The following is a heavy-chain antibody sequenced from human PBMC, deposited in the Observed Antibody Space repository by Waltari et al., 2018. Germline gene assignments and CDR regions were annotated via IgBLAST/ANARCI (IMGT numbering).Heavy chain of an antibody. CDR1: GFTLSKYW. Sequence: EVQLVESGGGLVQPGGSLRPACTTSGFTLSKYWMSWVRQAPGKGREWLASIKEDGSETNYVESVKGRFTISRDNAKNSLYLQMSSLRAEDTAVYYCSDPPSDFWGQGAVVTVSS. V-gene: IGHV3-7*03. D-gene: IGHD2-21*01. CDR2: IKEDGSET. J-gene: IGHJ4*02. CDR3: SDPPSDF.